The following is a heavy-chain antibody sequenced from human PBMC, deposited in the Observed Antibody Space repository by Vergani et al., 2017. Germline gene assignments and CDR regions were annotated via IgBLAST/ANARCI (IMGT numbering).Heavy chain of an antibody. D-gene: IGHD5-24*01. V-gene: IGHV3-11*04. CDR1: GFKFSDHY. Sequence: LEESGGGSDKPGGSLRLSCAASGFKFSDHYMSWIRQAPGKGLEWVSHISPGASTVAYTDSVTGRFTVSRDNDNNSLTLDMTTLRVEDTAVYYCARDHRDYNNYPGTYDIWGQGSMVTASS. J-gene: IGHJ3*02. CDR3: ARDHRDYNNYPGTYDI. CDR2: ISPGASTV.